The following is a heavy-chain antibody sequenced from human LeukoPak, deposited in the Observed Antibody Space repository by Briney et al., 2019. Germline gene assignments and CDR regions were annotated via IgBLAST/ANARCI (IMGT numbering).Heavy chain of an antibody. CDR1: GFTFSTYA. Sequence: GGSLRLSCAASGFTFSTYAMSWVRQAPGKGLEWVSLIHNDAVGTYYAGSVKGRFTISRDNTKNTLYLQMNSLRAEDTALYYCAKFRRGTTTLYHFDYWGQGTLVAVSS. V-gene: IGHV3-23*01. CDR3: AKFRRGTTTLYHFDY. D-gene: IGHD1-1*01. J-gene: IGHJ4*02. CDR2: IHNDAVGT.